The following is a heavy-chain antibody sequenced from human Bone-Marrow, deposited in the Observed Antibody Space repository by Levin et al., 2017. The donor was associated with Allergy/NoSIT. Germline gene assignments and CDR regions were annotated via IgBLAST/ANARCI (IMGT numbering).Heavy chain of an antibody. V-gene: IGHV3-30*03. J-gene: IGHJ4*02. CDR1: ELTFDNHG. CDR3: ASAAGNSRQDLAS. CDR2: VGYDGDTE. D-gene: IGHD4-23*01. Sequence: GGSLRLSCVGSELTFDNHGIHWVRQAPGKGLEWVSVVGYDGDTEHYADSVKGRFTVSRDNSKNTVYLQMNSLRPEDTALYYWASAAGNSRQDLASWGRGVGVTVSS.